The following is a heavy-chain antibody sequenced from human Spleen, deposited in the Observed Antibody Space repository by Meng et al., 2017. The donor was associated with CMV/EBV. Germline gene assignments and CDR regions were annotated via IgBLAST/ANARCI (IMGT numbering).Heavy chain of an antibody. CDR2: IIPIFGTA. D-gene: IGHD3-22*01. V-gene: IGHV1-69*05. J-gene: IGHJ6*02. Sequence: SVKVSCKASGGTFSSYAISWVRQAPGQGLEWMGGIIPIFGTANYAQKLQGRVTITTDESTSTAYMELRSLRSEDTAVYYCARSRYYYDSSGYYNGGYYGMDVWGQGTTVTVSS. CDR1: GGTFSSYA. CDR3: ARSRYYYDSSGYYNGGYYGMDV.